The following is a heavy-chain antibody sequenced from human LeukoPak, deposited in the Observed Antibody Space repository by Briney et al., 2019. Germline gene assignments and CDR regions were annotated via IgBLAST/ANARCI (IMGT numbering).Heavy chain of an antibody. J-gene: IGHJ6*02. Sequence: ASVKVSCKTSGYTSTNYGLSWVRQAPGQGLEWMGWISAYNGNTNYAQKLQGRVTMTTDTSTSTAYMELRSLRSDDTAVYYCAREGYFGSGIDYYYGMDVWGQGTKVTVSS. CDR2: ISAYNGNT. V-gene: IGHV1-18*01. D-gene: IGHD3-10*01. CDR1: GYTSTNYG. CDR3: AREGYFGSGIDYYYGMDV.